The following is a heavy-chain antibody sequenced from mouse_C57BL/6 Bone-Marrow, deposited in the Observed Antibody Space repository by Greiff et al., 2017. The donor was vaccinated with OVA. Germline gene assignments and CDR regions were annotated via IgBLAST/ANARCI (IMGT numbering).Heavy chain of an antibody. D-gene: IGHD1-1*01. CDR3: ARIPLYYYGSSFFDY. CDR1: GFTFSSYG. J-gene: IGHJ2*01. Sequence: EVMLVESGGDLVKPGGSLKLSCAASGFTFSSYGMSWVRQTPDKRLEWVATISSGGSYTYYPDSVKGRFTFSRDNAKNTLYLQMSSLKSEDTAMYYCARIPLYYYGSSFFDYWGQGTTLTVSS. CDR2: ISSGGSYT. V-gene: IGHV5-6*01.